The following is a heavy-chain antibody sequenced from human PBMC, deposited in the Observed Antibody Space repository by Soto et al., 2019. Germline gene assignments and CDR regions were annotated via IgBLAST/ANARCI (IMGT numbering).Heavy chain of an antibody. V-gene: IGHV4-4*02. D-gene: IGHD6-13*01. J-gene: IGHJ4*02. CDR2: SHQSGNT. CDR3: ATRDSSRFY. CDR1: GVSISSHDW. Sequence: QVQLQESGPGLVKPSGTLSLTCAVSGVSISSHDWWTWVRQPPGKGLEWIGESHQSGNTNSNSSLESRVTISVDKSKNQFSLKLSSVTVADTAVYYCATRDSSRFYWDQGTLVTVSS.